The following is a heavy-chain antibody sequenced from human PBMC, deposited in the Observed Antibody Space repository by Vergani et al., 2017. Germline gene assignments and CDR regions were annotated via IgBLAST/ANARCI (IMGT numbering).Heavy chain of an antibody. CDR1: GFTFSSNW. CDR2: IKQDGSEK. Sequence: EVQLVESGGGLVQPGGSLRLSCAASGFTFSSNWMSWVRQAPGKGLEWVANIKQDGSEKYYVDSVKGRFTISRDNNKISLYLQMNSLRAEDTAVYYCARKRYYYEYEAFDFWGQGTMVTVSS. V-gene: IGHV3-7*01. CDR3: ARKRYYYEYEAFDF. D-gene: IGHD3-22*01. J-gene: IGHJ3*01.